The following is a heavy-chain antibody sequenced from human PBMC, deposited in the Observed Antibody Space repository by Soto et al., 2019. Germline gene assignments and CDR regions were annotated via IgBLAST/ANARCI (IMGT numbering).Heavy chain of an antibody. CDR1: GFTFSSYG. CDR2: ISYDGSNK. D-gene: IGHD3-9*01. Sequence: SLRLSWSAYGFTFSSYGMHWVRKTPGRGLEWVAVISYDGSNKYYADSVKGRFTISRDNSKNTLYLQMNSLRAEDTAVYYCAKDRYDILTGQQLSHFDYWGQGTLVTVSS. CDR3: AKDRYDILTGQQLSHFDY. V-gene: IGHV3-30*18. J-gene: IGHJ4*02.